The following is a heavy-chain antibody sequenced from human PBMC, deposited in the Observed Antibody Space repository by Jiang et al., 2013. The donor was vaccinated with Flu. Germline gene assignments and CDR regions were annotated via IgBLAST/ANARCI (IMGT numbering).Heavy chain of an antibody. CDR2: IYPGDSDT. CDR3: VRLSQDKQWLGLNWFDL. Sequence: GAEVKKPGESLKISCKGSGYTFATYWIAWVRQMPGKGLEWMGIIYPGDSDTRYSPSFQGQVTISADKSISTAYLQWSSLKASDTAKYYCVRLSQDKQWLGLNWFDLWGQGTLVTVSS. D-gene: IGHD6-19*01. J-gene: IGHJ5*02. CDR1: GYTFATYW. V-gene: IGHV5-51*03.